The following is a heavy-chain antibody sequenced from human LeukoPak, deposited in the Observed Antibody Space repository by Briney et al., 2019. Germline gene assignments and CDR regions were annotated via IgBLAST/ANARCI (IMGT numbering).Heavy chain of an antibody. CDR2: INPNNGGS. D-gene: IGHD1-7*01. V-gene: IGHV1-2*06. J-gene: IGHJ4*02. CDR3: ARGPSGTGTTVY. CDR1: GYTFTGYY. Sequence: ASVRVSCKASGYTFTGYYVHWVRQAPGQVLEWMGRINPNNGGSDYAQKFQGRVTMTRGTSITTAYMDLSRLTSDDTAVYYCARGPSGTGTTVYWGQGTLVTVSS.